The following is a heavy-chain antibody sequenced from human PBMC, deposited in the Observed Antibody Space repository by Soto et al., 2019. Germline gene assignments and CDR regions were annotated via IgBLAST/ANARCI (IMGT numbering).Heavy chain of an antibody. CDR1: GFTFSNYS. Sequence: QVQLVESGGGVVQPGTSLRLSCTASGFTFSNYSMHWVRQAPGKGLEWVAVTSYDGSNKYYADSVKGRFTISRDNCTNAMYMQINSLRVEDTAIYYCARDQKGRHFIGGSGHYYYGMDVWGQGTTVTVSS. D-gene: IGHD2-15*01. CDR3: ARDQKGRHFIGGSGHYYYGMDV. CDR2: TSYDGSNK. V-gene: IGHV3-30-3*01. J-gene: IGHJ6*02.